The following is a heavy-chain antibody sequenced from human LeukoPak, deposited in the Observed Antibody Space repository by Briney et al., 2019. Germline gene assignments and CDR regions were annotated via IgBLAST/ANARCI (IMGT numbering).Heavy chain of an antibody. V-gene: IGHV3-48*04. CDR3: AREGSPGIAVAGFPRYYGMDV. D-gene: IGHD6-19*01. J-gene: IGHJ6*02. CDR2: ISSSSSTI. Sequence: GGSLRLSCAASGFTFSSYWMNWVRQAPGKGLEWVSYISSSSSTIYYADSVKGRFTISRDNAKNSLYLQMNSLRAEDTAVYYCAREGSPGIAVAGFPRYYGMDVWGQGTTVTVSS. CDR1: GFTFSSYW.